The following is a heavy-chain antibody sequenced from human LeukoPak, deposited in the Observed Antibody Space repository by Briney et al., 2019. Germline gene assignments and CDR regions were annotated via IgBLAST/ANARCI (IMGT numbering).Heavy chain of an antibody. CDR1: GFTFSSYS. D-gene: IGHD6-13*01. CDR2: ISSSRSTI. CDR3: AREPPQQQLVPGPFDY. V-gene: IGHV3-48*02. J-gene: IGHJ4*02. Sequence: PGGSLRLSCAASGFTFSSYSMNWVRQAPGQGLEGVSYISSSRSTIYYADSVKGRFTISRDNAKNSMYLQMNSPRDEDTAVYYYAREPPQQQLVPGPFDYWGQGTLVTVSS.